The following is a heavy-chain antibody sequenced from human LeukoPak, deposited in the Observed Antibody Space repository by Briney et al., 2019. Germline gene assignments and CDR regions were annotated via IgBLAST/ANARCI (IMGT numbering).Heavy chain of an antibody. D-gene: IGHD3-16*02. J-gene: IGHJ4*02. CDR2: INSDGSTT. CDR3: ARTRVYDYVWGSYRNYYFDY. CDR1: GFTFSSYW. Sequence: PGGSLRLSCAASGFTFSSYWMHWVRQAPGKGLVWVSRINSDGSTTTYADSVKGRFTISRDNAKNTLYLQMNSLRAEDTAVYYCARTRVYDYVWGSYRNYYFDYWGQGTLVTVSS. V-gene: IGHV3-74*01.